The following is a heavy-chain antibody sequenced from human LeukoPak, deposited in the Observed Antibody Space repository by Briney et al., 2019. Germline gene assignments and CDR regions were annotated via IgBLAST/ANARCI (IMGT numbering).Heavy chain of an antibody. Sequence: SETLSLTCTVSGGSISSYYWSWIRQPPGKGLEWIGYIYYTGNTNYNPSLMGRVTISVDTSKNQFSLRLSSVTAADTAVYYCANRRRGRRYYYYYMDVWGKGTTVTISS. CDR2: IYYTGNT. CDR3: ANRRRGRRYYYYYMDV. V-gene: IGHV4-59*08. J-gene: IGHJ6*03. CDR1: GGSISSYY.